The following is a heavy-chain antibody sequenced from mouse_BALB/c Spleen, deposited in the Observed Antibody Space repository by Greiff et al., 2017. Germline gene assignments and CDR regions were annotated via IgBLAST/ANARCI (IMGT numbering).Heavy chain of an antibody. CDR2: ISSGGST. D-gene: IGHD1-1*01. J-gene: IGHJ1*01. Sequence: EVQGVESGGGLVKPGGSLKLSCAASGFTFSSYAMSWVRQTPEKRLEWVASISSGGSTYYPDSVKGRFTISRDNARNILYLKMSSLRSEDTAMYYCARPSGSSFYWYFDVWGAGTTVTVSS. CDR3: ARPSGSSFYWYFDV. V-gene: IGHV5-6-5*01. CDR1: GFTFSSYA.